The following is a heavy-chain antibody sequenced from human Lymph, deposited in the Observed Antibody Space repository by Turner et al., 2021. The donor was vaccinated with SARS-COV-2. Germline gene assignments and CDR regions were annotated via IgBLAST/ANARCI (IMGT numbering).Heavy chain of an antibody. D-gene: IGHD7-27*01. J-gene: IGHJ4*02. CDR2: IIPMLDIA. CDR3: ARDVTGPLGY. CDR1: GGTFSSYA. V-gene: IGHV1-69*10. Sequence: QVQLVQSGAEVTKPGSSVKVSCKASGGTFSSYAISWVRQATGQGLEGMVGIIPMLDIANYAQKFQGSVTITADKPTSTAYMELSSLRSEDTSVYYCARDVTGPLGYWGQGTLVTVSS.